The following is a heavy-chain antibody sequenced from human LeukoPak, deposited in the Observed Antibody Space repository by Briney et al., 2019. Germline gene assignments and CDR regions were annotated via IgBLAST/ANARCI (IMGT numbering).Heavy chain of an antibody. V-gene: IGHV4-61*01. CDR1: GGSISSSSYY. Sequence: KPSETLSLTCTVSGGSISSSSYYWSWIRQPPGKGLEWIGYIYYSGSTNYNPSLKSRVTISVGTSKNQFSLKLSSVTAADTAAYYCARVPPGFSDWYATYFDYWGQGTLVTVSS. CDR2: IYYSGST. D-gene: IGHD6-19*01. J-gene: IGHJ4*02. CDR3: ARVPPGFSDWYATYFDY.